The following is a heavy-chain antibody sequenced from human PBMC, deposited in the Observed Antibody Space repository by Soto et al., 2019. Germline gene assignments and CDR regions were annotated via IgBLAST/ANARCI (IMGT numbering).Heavy chain of an antibody. D-gene: IGHD3-9*01. J-gene: IGHJ3*02. V-gene: IGHV1-3*01. Sequence: ASVKVSCKASGYTFTSYAMHWVRQAPGQRLEWMGWINAGNGNTKYSQKFQGRVTITRDTSASTAYMELSSLRFEDTAVYFCATDIADDAFDIWGRGTMVTVSS. CDR3: ATDIADDAFDI. CDR1: GYTFTSYA. CDR2: INAGNGNT.